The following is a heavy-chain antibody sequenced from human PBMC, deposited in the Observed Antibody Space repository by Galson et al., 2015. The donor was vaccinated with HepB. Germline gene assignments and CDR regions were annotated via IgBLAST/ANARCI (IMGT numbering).Heavy chain of an antibody. Sequence: SLRLSCAASGFTFSSYWMSWVRQAPGKGLEWVAVISYDGSNKYYADSVKGRFTISRDNSKNTLYLQMNSLRAEDTAVYYCARGLNYGSGSYYPSKYYYYYYGMDVWGQGTTVTVSS. CDR2: ISYDGSNK. V-gene: IGHV3-30*03. D-gene: IGHD3-10*01. CDR3: ARGLNYGSGSYYPSKYYYYYYGMDV. J-gene: IGHJ6*02. CDR1: GFTFSSYW.